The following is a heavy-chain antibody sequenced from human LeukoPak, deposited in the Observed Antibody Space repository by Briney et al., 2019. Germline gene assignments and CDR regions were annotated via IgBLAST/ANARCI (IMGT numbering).Heavy chain of an antibody. CDR1: GVSLSSYF. Sequence: SETLSLTPTVPGVSLSSYFWSTISQPPRKGRECDWHIYTIGSANYNISLKSRVTISLAKTKNQFPQKLNSVTAADTAMYYCARYMAYSSSWSYYYYMYVWGKGTTVTVSS. CDR2: IYTIGSA. D-gene: IGHD6-13*01. CDR3: ARYMAYSSSWSYYYYMYV. J-gene: IGHJ6*03. V-gene: IGHV4-4*07.